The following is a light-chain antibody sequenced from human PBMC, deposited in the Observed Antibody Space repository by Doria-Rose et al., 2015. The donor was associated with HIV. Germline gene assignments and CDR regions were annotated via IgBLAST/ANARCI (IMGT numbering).Light chain of an antibody. Sequence: DSLAVSLGERATINCKSSQGVLYSSNNKNYLAWYQQKPGQPPKLLIYWASTRESGVPDRFSGSGSGTDFTLTISSLQAEDVAVYYCQQYYSTPQTFGQGTKVEIK. CDR3: QQYYSTPQT. J-gene: IGKJ1*01. CDR2: WAS. CDR1: QGVLYSSNNKNY. V-gene: IGKV4-1*01.